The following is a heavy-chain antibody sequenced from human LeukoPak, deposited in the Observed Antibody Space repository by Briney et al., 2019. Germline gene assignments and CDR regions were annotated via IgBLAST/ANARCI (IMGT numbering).Heavy chain of an antibody. V-gene: IGHV1-18*01. J-gene: IGHJ4*02. CDR2: ISAYNGNT. CDR1: GYTFTSYG. D-gene: IGHD2-15*01. CDR3: AKVSPRYCSGGSCPPRLDY. Sequence: GASVKVSCKASGYTFTSYGISWVRQAPGQGLEWMGWISAYNGNTNYAQKLQGRVTMTTDTSTSTAYMELRSLRSDDTAVYYCAKVSPRYCSGGSCPPRLDYWGQGTLVTVSS.